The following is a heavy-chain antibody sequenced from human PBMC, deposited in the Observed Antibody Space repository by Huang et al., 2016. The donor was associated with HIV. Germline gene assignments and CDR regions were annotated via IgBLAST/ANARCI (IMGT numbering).Heavy chain of an antibody. V-gene: IGHV4-61*09. CDR3: ARLTDGYNRFDY. CDR1: GSSVNSGSYY. CDR2: FYSQGPT. Sequence: QVQLQESGPGLVKPSQTLSLTCSVSGSSVNSGSYYWSWIRQPAGKGLEWIGHFYSQGPTNYSPALKSRVTISADTSNNQFSMNLKSVTAADTAVYYCARLTDGYNRFDYWGLGTLITVSS. J-gene: IGHJ4*02. D-gene: IGHD5-12*01.